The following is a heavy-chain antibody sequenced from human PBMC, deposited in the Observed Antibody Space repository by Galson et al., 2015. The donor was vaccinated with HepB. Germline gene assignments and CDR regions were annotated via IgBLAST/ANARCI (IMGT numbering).Heavy chain of an antibody. D-gene: IGHD6-13*01. Sequence: SLTCAVYGGSFSGYYWSWIRQPPGKGLEWIGEINHSGSTNYNPSLKSRVTISVDTSKNQFSLKLSSVTAADTAVYYCARSPGGHDLAAAGEFDYWGQGTLVTVSS. V-gene: IGHV4-34*01. CDR1: GGSFSGYY. J-gene: IGHJ4*02. CDR2: INHSGST. CDR3: ARSPGGHDLAAAGEFDY.